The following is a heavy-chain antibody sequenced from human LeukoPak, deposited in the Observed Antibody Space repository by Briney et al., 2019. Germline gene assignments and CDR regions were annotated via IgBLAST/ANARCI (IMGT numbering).Heavy chain of an antibody. Sequence: KPGGSLRLSCAASGFTFSDYSMNWVRQASGKGLEWISSISGSSSYVYYADSVKGRFTIFRDNTKNSVSLQMNSLRAEDTAVYYCARFEIYSGSAGLSWGQGTMVTVSS. CDR2: ISGSSSYV. CDR1: GFTFSDYS. CDR3: ARFEIYSGSAGLS. J-gene: IGHJ3*01. D-gene: IGHD6-6*01. V-gene: IGHV3-21*01.